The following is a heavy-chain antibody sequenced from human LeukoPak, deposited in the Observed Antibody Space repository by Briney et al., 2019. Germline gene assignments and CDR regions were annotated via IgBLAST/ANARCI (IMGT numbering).Heavy chain of an antibody. CDR1: GFTFSGHW. V-gene: IGHV3-30-3*01. J-gene: IGHJ4*02. D-gene: IGHD3-10*01. Sequence: PGGSLRLSCAASGFTFSGHWMHWVRQAPGKGLVWVAVISYDGSNKYYADSVKGRFTISRDNSKNTLYLQMNSLRAEDTAVYYCARDKGGDPYYFDYWGQGTLVTVSS. CDR3: ARDKGGDPYYFDY. CDR2: ISYDGSNK.